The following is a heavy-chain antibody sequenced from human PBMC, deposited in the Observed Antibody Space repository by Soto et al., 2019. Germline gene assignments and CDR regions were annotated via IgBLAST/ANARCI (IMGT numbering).Heavy chain of an antibody. CDR3: ARDRGPDMVRGDNWFDP. Sequence: QASVKGLEWIGYIYYSGSTNYNPSLKSRVTISVDTSKNQFSLKLSSVTAADTAVYYCARDRGPDMVRGDNWFDPWGQGTLVTVSS. D-gene: IGHD3-10*01. CDR2: IYYSGST. V-gene: IGHV4-59*01. J-gene: IGHJ5*02.